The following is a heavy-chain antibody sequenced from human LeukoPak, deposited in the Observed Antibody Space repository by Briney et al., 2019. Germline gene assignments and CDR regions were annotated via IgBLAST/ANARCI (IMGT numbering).Heavy chain of an antibody. CDR2: VYYSGST. D-gene: IGHD3-10*01. J-gene: IGHJ4*02. CDR1: GGSISSSSYY. CDR3: ARSMVRGAVFDY. V-gene: IGHV4-39*01. Sequence: SETLSLTCTVSGGSISSSSYYWGWIRQPPGKGLEWIGSVYYSGSTYYNPSLKSRVTISVDTSKNQFSLKLSSVTAADTAVYYCARSMVRGAVFDYWGQGTLVTVSS.